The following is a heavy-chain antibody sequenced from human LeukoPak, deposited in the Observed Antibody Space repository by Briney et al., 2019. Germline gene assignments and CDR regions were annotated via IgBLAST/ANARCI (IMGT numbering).Heavy chain of an antibody. CDR2: IKQDGSEK. D-gene: IGHD2-21*01. CDR3: ARGGGYCGGDCYGIDY. Sequence: GGSLRLSCAASGFTFSSYWMSWVRQAPGKGLEWVANIKQDGSEKYYVDSVKGRFTISRDNAKNSLFLQMNSLRAEDTAVYYCARGGGYCGGDCYGIDYWGQGILVTVSS. V-gene: IGHV3-7*01. J-gene: IGHJ4*02. CDR1: GFTFSSYW.